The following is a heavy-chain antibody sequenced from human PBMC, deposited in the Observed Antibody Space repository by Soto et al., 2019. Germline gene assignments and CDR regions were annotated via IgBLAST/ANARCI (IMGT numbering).Heavy chain of an antibody. CDR2: IKSKTDGGTT. J-gene: IGHJ6*02. D-gene: IGHD3-22*01. CDR1: GFTFSNAW. V-gene: IGHV3-15*01. CDR3: TTDFTYYYDSSGYQYGMDV. Sequence: GGSLRLSXAASGFTFSNAWMSWVRQAPGKGLEWVGRIKSKTDGGTTDYAAPVKGRFTISRDDSKNTLYLQMNSLKTEDTAVYYCTTDFTYYYDSSGYQYGMDVWGQGTTVTVSS.